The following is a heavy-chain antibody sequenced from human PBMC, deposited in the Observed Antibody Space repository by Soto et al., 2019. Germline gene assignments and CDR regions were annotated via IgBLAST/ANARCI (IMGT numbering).Heavy chain of an antibody. Sequence: GGSLRLSCAASGLIFSNYKMHWVRQAPGKGLVWVSRINSDGSSTSYADSVKGRFTISRDNAKNTLYLQMNSLRAEDTAVYYCASWFRFAYYYYYMDVWGKGTTVTVSS. V-gene: IGHV3-74*01. CDR1: GLIFSNYK. CDR2: INSDGSST. J-gene: IGHJ6*03. CDR3: ASWFRFAYYYYYMDV. D-gene: IGHD3-10*01.